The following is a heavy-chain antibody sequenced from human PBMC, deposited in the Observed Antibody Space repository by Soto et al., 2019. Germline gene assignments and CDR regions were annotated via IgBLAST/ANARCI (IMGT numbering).Heavy chain of an antibody. J-gene: IGHJ6*02. D-gene: IGHD1-7*01. V-gene: IGHV3-30*18. CDR3: AKGITGTTYYYYYGMDV. Sequence: PGGSLRLSCAASGFTFSSYGMHWVRQAPGKGLEWVAVISYDGSNKYYADSVKGRFTISRDNSKNTLYLQMNSLRAEDTAVYYCAKGITGTTYYYYYGMDVWGQGTTVTVSS. CDR1: GFTFSSYG. CDR2: ISYDGSNK.